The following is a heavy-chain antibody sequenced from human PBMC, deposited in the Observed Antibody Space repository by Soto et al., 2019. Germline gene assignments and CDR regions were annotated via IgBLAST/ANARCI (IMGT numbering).Heavy chain of an antibody. CDR1: GFTFSNYA. J-gene: IGHJ4*02. CDR3: AREPAYYYDSSGYSGPFGY. Sequence: QVQLVESGGGVVQPGRSLRLSCAASGFTFSNYAMHWVRQAPGKGLEWVAVISYDGSNKYYADSVKGRFTISRDNSKNTLFLQMNSLRAEATAVYYCAREPAYYYDSSGYSGPFGYWGQGTLVTVSS. D-gene: IGHD3-22*01. V-gene: IGHV3-30-3*01. CDR2: ISYDGSNK.